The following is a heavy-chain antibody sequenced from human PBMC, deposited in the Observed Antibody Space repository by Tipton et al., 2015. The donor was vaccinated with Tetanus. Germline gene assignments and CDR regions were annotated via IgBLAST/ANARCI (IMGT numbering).Heavy chain of an antibody. Sequence: TLSLTCSVSGASISSGGYFWNWIRHRPGKGLEWIGYIYYSGDTFYNPSLKSRVNISVDTSKNQFSLRLTSVTAADTAVYYCVRAPCSSPGKSYFDLWGQGTLVTVSS. D-gene: IGHD3-10*01. CDR2: IYYSGDT. CDR1: GASISSGGYF. J-gene: IGHJ4*02. V-gene: IGHV4-31*03. CDR3: VRAPCSSPGKSYFDL.